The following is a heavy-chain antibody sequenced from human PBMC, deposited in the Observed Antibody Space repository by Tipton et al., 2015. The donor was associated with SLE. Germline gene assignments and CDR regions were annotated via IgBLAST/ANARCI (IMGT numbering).Heavy chain of an antibody. CDR3: ARDWGGEALDF. V-gene: IGHV4-4*07. CDR1: GGSIIGYY. CDR2: IYTGGRT. D-gene: IGHD2-21*01. Sequence: LRLSCTVSGGSIIGYYWSWIRQPAGKGPEWIGRIYTGGRTIHNPSLNSRVTMSLDTSKSQFSLKLTSVTAADTAVYYCARDWGGEALDFWGQGTLVTVSS. J-gene: IGHJ4*02.